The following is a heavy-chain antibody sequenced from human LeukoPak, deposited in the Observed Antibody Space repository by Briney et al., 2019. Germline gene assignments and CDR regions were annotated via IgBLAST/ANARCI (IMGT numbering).Heavy chain of an antibody. D-gene: IGHD4-23*01. V-gene: IGHV4-34*01. CDR3: ERGKGNSGR. J-gene: IGHJ4*02. CDR1: GGSFSGYY. Sequence: PSETLSLTCAVYGGSFSGYYWSWIRHPPGKGLEWIGEINHSGSTNYNPSLKRRVTISVDTSKNQFSLKLSSVTAADTAVYYCERGKGNSGRWGQGTLVTVSS. CDR2: INHSGST.